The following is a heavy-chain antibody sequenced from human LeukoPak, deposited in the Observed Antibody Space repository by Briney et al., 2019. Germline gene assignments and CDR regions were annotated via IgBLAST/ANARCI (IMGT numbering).Heavy chain of an antibody. CDR2: ITTNSDYI. CDR3: ARDMVTGAFDI. J-gene: IGHJ3*02. Sequence: PGGSLRLSCETSGFTFSSYTMYWVRQAPGKGLEWVSSITTNSDYIYYADSVKGRFTISRDNSKNTLYLQMNSLRAEDTAVYYCARDMVTGAFDIWGQGTMVTVSS. D-gene: IGHD5-18*01. CDR1: GFTFSSYT. V-gene: IGHV3-21*01.